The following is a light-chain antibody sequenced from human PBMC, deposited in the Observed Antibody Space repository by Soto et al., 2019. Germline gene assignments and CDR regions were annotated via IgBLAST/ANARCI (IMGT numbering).Light chain of an antibody. V-gene: IGKV3-15*01. Sequence: EIVLTQSPGTLSLSPGERATLSCRTSQSVSSSYLAWYQQKPGQASRLLIYGASTRATGIPARFSGSGSGTEFTLTISSLQSEDFAVYYCQQYNNWPTTFGQGTKV. CDR3: QQYNNWPTT. J-gene: IGKJ1*01. CDR2: GAS. CDR1: QSVSSSY.